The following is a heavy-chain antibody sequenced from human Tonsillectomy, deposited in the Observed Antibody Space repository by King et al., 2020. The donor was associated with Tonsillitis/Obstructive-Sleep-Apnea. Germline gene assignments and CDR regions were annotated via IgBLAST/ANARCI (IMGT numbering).Heavy chain of an antibody. CDR3: AKPTGSTSWYQEY. CDR1: YG. Sequence: YGMHWVRQAPGQGLEWVAFISNDGSDKFYADSVKGRFTISRDNSKSTLYLQMNSIRTVDTSVYYCAKPTGSTSWYQEYWGQGTLVTVSS. D-gene: IGHD2/OR15-2a*01. CDR2: ISNDGSDK. V-gene: IGHV3-30*18. J-gene: IGHJ4*02.